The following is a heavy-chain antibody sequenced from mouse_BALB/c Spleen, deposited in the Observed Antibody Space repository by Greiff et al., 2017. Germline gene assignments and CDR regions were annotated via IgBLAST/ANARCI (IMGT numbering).Heavy chain of an antibody. V-gene: IGHV2-9-2*01. J-gene: IGHJ2*01. D-gene: IGHD4-1*02. CDR3: VRGQLGLYYFDY. CDR2: IWTGGGT. Sequence: QVQLKQSGPGLVAPSQSLSITCTVSGFSLTSYDISWIRQPPGKGLEWLGVIWTGGGTNYNSAFMSRLSISKDNSKSQVFLKMNSLQTDDTAIYYCVRGQLGLYYFDYWGQGTTLTVSS. CDR1: GFSLTSYD.